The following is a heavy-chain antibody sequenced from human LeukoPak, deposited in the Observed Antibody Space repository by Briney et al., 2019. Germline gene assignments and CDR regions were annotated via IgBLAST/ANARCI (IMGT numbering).Heavy chain of an antibody. V-gene: IGHV3-23*01. CDR1: GFTFSSHA. D-gene: IGHD3-22*01. CDR2: ISGSGGST. CDR3: AKDNYYDSSGYYSSFDY. J-gene: IGHJ4*02. Sequence: GGSLRLSCAASGFTFSSHAMSWVRQAPGKGLEWVSAISGSGGSTYYADSVKGRFTTSRDNSKNTLYLQMNSLRAEDTAVYYCAKDNYYDSSGYYSSFDYWGQGTLVTVSS.